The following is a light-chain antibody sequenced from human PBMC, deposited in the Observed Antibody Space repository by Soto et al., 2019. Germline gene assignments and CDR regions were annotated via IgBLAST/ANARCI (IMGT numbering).Light chain of an antibody. CDR1: TSNIGNNY. J-gene: IGLJ1*01. CDR2: ENN. CDR3: GTWDSSLSAGNYV. Sequence: QSVLTQPPSVSAAPGQKVTISCSGSTSNIGNNYVSWYQQLPGTAPKLLIYENNKRPSGIPDRFSGSKSGTSATLGITGLQTGDEADYYCGTWDSSLSAGNYVFGTGTKVTV. V-gene: IGLV1-51*02.